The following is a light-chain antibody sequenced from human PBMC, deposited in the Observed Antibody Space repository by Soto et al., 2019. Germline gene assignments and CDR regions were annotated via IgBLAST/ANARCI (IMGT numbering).Light chain of an antibody. CDR3: QQHDTSLTWT. CDR2: GAS. J-gene: IGKJ1*01. Sequence: EIVLTQSPGTLSLSPGERASLSCRAGQSVSSSYLAWYQQKPGQAPRLLIYGASSRATGIPDRFSGSGSGAEFTLTISRLEPEDFASYYCQQHDTSLTWTFGQGTKVDIK. CDR1: QSVSSSY. V-gene: IGKV3-20*01.